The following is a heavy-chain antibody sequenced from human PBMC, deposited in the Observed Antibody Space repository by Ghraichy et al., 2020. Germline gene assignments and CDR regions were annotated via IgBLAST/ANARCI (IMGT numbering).Heavy chain of an antibody. CDR2: ISSSGGST. CDR3: AVRGYYDFWSGYFS. D-gene: IGHD3-3*01. V-gene: IGHV3-23*01. Sequence: LSLTCAASGFTFSSYAMSWVRQAPGKGLEWVSTISSSGGSTYYADSVKGRFTISRDNSKNTLYLQMNSLRAEDTAVYYCAVRGYYDFWSGYFSWGQGTLVTVSS. J-gene: IGHJ5*02. CDR1: GFTFSSYA.